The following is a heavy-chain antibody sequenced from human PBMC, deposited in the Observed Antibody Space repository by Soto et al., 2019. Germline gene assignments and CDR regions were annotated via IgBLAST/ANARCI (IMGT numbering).Heavy chain of an antibody. Sequence: LGESLKISCKGSGYSFTSYWIGWVRQMPGKGLEWMGIIYPGDSDTRYSPSFQGQVTISADKSISTAYLQWSSLKASDTAMYYCARSNFSKIWYRPNCFDPWGQGTLVTVSS. D-gene: IGHD2-15*01. CDR1: GYSFTSYW. V-gene: IGHV5-51*01. CDR3: ARSNFSKIWYRPNCFDP. CDR2: IYPGDSDT. J-gene: IGHJ5*02.